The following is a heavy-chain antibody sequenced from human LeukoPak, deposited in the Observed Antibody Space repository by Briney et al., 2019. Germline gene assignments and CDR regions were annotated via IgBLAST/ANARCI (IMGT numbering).Heavy chain of an antibody. V-gene: IGHV3-74*01. J-gene: IGHJ1*01. CDR3: ARAPAEIGGYYPEYFRH. D-gene: IGHD3-22*01. CDR2: IKSDGST. Sequence: GGSLRLSCAASGFTFSRYWMHWVRQAPGKRLVWVSRIKSDGSTNYADSVKGRFTISRDNAKNTVSLQMNSLRAEDTGVYYCARAPAEIGGYYPEYFRHWGQGTLVTVSS. CDR1: GFTFSRYW.